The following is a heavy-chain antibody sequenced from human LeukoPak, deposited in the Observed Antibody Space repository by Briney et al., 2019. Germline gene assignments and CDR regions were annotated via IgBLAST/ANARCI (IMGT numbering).Heavy chain of an antibody. CDR2: ISSSGSNI. CDR1: GFTFSSYE. J-gene: IGHJ4*02. CDR3: AREGYYYDSSRYYYFFDY. V-gene: IGHV3-48*03. Sequence: GRSLRLSCAASGFTFSSYEMNWVRQAPGKGLEWVSYISSSGSNIYYADSVKGRFTISRDNAKNSLYLQMNSLRAEDTALYYCAREGYYYDSSRYYYFFDYWGQGTMVTVSS. D-gene: IGHD3-22*01.